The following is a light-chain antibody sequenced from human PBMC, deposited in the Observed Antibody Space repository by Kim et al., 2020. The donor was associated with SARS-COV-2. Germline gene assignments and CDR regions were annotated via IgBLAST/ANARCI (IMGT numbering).Light chain of an antibody. V-gene: IGLV3-1*01. J-gene: IGLJ1*01. CDR2: QDS. Sequence: VPPGQTASITCSGDKLRDKYGCWYQQKPGQSPVLVIYQDSKRPSGIPERFSGSNSGNTATLTISGTQAMDEADYYCQAWDSSTYVFGTGTKVTVL. CDR1: KLRDKY. CDR3: QAWDSSTYV.